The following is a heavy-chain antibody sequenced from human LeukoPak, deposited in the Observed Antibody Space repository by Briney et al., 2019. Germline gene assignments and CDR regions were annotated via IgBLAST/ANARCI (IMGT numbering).Heavy chain of an antibody. CDR2: IYWDDDK. V-gene: IGHV2-5*02. J-gene: IGHJ4*02. Sequence: SGPTLVKPTQTLTLACTFSGFSLSTSGVGVGWIRQPPGKALEWLALIYWDDDKRYRPSLKSRLTITKDTSKNQVVLTMTNMDPVDTATYYCAHSLTTVTYFDYWGQGTLVTVSS. CDR1: GFSLSTSGVG. D-gene: IGHD4-17*01. CDR3: AHSLTTVTYFDY.